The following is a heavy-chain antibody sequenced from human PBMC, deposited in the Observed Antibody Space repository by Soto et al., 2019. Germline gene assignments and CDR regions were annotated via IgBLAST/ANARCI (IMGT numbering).Heavy chain of an antibody. Sequence: GGSLRLSCAASGFTFSSYWMHWVRQAPGKGLVWVSRINTDGSSTTYADSVKGRFTISRDNAKNTLYLLMNSLRAEDTAVYYCARGYTGSSPPNWFDPWGQGTLVTVSS. D-gene: IGHD1-26*01. CDR3: ARGYTGSSPPNWFDP. J-gene: IGHJ5*02. V-gene: IGHV3-74*01. CDR2: INTDGSST. CDR1: GFTFSSYW.